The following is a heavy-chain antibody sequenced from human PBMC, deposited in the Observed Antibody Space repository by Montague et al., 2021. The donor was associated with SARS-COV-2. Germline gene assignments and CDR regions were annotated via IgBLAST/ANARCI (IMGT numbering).Heavy chain of an antibody. V-gene: IGHV4-4*02. Sequence: SETLSLTCAVSGGSISSSNWWSWVRQPPGKGPEWIGEIYHSGSTNYNPSLKSRVTISVDKSKNQFSLKLSSVTAADTAVYYCAREPYYYDSSGYPYYYYYGMDVWGQGTTVTVSS. CDR1: GGSISSSNW. CDR2: IYHSGST. J-gene: IGHJ6*02. CDR3: AREPYYYDSSGYPYYYYYGMDV. D-gene: IGHD3-22*01.